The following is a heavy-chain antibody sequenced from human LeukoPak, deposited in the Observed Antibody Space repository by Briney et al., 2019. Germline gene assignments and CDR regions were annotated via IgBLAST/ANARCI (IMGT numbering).Heavy chain of an antibody. D-gene: IGHD5-18*01. CDR1: GGSISSTEW. Sequence: PSGTLSLTCAVSGGSISSTEWYTWVRQPPGKGLEWIGEINHSGSTNYNPSLKSRVTISVDTSKNQFSLKLRSVTAADTAVYYCAWSGIQLWFSYWGQGTLVTVSS. CDR2: INHSGST. J-gene: IGHJ4*02. V-gene: IGHV4-4*02. CDR3: AWSGIQLWFSY.